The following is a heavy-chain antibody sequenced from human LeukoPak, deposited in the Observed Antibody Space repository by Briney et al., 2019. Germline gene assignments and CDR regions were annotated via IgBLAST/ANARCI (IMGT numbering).Heavy chain of an antibody. Sequence: SETLSLTCAVYGGSFSGYYWSWIRQPPGKGLEWVGEINHSGSTNYYPSLKSRVTISVDTSKNQFSLKLSSVTAADTAVYYCARSCSGGSCYSNAFDIWGQGTMVTVPS. CDR1: GGSFSGYY. D-gene: IGHD2-15*01. J-gene: IGHJ3*02. V-gene: IGHV4-34*01. CDR2: INHSGST. CDR3: ARSCSGGSCYSNAFDI.